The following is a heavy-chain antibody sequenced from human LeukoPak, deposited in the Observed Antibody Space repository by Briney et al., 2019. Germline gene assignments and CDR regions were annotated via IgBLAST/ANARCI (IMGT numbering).Heavy chain of an antibody. CDR3: ARGSDSGYDFLYYFDY. D-gene: IGHD5-12*01. Sequence: SSETLSLTCTVSGYSISSGYYWGWIRQPPGKGLEWIGSIYHSGSTYYNPSLKSQVTISVDTSKNQFSLKLSSVTAADTAVYYCARGSDSGYDFLYYFDYWGQGTLVTVYS. CDR1: GYSISSGYY. CDR2: IYHSGST. J-gene: IGHJ4*02. V-gene: IGHV4-38-2*02.